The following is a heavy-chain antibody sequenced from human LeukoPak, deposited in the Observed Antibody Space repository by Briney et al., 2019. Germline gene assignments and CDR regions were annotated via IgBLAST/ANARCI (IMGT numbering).Heavy chain of an antibody. CDR3: AKDRGDSLFYMDV. CDR2: IRYDESNK. J-gene: IGHJ6*03. Sequence: GGSLRLSCAASGFTFSSYGMHWVRQAPGKGLEWVAFIRYDESNKFYADSVKGRFAISRDNSKDTLYLQMNSLRAEDTTVYYCAKDRGDSLFYMDVWGKGTTVTLSS. CDR1: GFTFSSYG. V-gene: IGHV3-30*02. D-gene: IGHD4-11*01.